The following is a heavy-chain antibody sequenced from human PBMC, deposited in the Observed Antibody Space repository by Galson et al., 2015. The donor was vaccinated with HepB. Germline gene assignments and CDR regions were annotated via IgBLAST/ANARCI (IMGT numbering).Heavy chain of an antibody. D-gene: IGHD6-13*01. CDR3: AKNRRIAAGQGYFDY. CDR1: GFTFSSYG. J-gene: IGHJ4*02. Sequence: SLRLSCAASGFTFSSYGMHWVRQAPGKGLEWVAVISYDGSNKYYADSVKGRFTISRDNSKNTLYLQMNSLRAEDTAVYYCAKNRRIAAGQGYFDYWGQGTLVTVSS. CDR2: ISYDGSNK. V-gene: IGHV3-30*18.